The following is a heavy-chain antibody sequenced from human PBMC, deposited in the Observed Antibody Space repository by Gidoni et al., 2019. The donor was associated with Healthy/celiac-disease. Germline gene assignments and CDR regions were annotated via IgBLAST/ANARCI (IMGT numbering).Heavy chain of an antibody. Sequence: QVQLVQSGAEVTKPGSSLKVSCKASGGTFSIYAISWVRQAPGQGLEWMGGIIPIFGTANYAQKFQGRVTITADESTSTAYMELSSLRSEDTAVYYCARDGVAPGRTYYYGSGSYSDAFDIWGQGTMVTVSS. CDR1: GGTFSIYA. V-gene: IGHV1-69*01. D-gene: IGHD3-10*01. J-gene: IGHJ3*02. CDR2: IIPIFGTA. CDR3: ARDGVAPGRTYYYGSGSYSDAFDI.